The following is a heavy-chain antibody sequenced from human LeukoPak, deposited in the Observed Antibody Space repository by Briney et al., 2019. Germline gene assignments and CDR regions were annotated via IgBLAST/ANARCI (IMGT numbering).Heavy chain of an antibody. CDR2: IYTSGSS. J-gene: IGHJ4*02. CDR1: GGSISDYY. V-gene: IGHV4-4*07. Sequence: SETLSLTCTVSGGSISDYYWSWIRQPAGKGLEWIGRIYTSGSSNYNPSLKSRVTISLDTSKNQFSLRLTSMTAADTAIYYCARGTLTTHFDYWGQGTLVTVSS. CDR3: ARGTLTTHFDY. D-gene: IGHD4-17*01.